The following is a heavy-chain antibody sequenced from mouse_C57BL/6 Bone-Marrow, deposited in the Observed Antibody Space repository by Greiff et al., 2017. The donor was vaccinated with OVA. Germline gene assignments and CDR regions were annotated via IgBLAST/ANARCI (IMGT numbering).Heavy chain of an antibody. CDR2: INPNNGGT. V-gene: IGHV1-26*01. Sequence: VQLQQSGPELVKPGASVKISCKASGYTFTDYYMNWVKQSHGKSLEWIGDINPNNGGTSYNQKFKGKATLTVDKSSSTAYMELRSLTSEDSAVYYCARRGAKILGAMDYWGQGTSVTVSS. J-gene: IGHJ4*01. CDR3: ARRGAKILGAMDY. CDR1: GYTFTDYY. D-gene: IGHD4-1*01.